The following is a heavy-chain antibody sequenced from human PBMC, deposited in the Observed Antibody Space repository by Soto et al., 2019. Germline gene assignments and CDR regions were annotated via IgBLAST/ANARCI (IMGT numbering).Heavy chain of an antibody. V-gene: IGHV1-69*13. D-gene: IGHD6-13*01. CDR2: IIPIFGTA. J-gene: IGHJ4*02. CDR3: ARDSGAKLSSS. CDR1: GGTFSSYA. Sequence: GASVKVSCKASGGTFSSYAISWVRQAPGQGLEWMGGIIPIFGTANYAQKFQGRVTITADESTRTVYLELSSLKSQDTALYYCARDSGAKLSSSWGQGTLVTVSS.